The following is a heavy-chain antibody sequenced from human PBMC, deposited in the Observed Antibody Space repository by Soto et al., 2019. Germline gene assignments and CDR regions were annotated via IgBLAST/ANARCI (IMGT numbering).Heavy chain of an antibody. CDR1: GYTFTSYG. V-gene: IGHV1-18*01. D-gene: IGHD3-10*01. CDR3: AREIRDSAFGGHYLNGMDV. J-gene: IGHJ6*02. CDR2: ISAYNGNT. Sequence: ASVKVSCKASGYTFTSYGISWVRQAPGQGLEWMGWISAYNGNTNYAQKLQGRVTMTTDTSTSTAYMELRSLRDGDTAVYYCAREIRDSAFGGHYLNGMDVWGQGTTVTVSS.